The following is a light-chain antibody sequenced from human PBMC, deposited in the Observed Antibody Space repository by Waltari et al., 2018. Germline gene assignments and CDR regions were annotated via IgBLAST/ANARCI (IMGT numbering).Light chain of an antibody. CDR3: QQHGTLPAT. J-gene: IGKJ1*01. V-gene: IGKV3-20*01. CDR1: QSVGSSS. CDR2: RAS. Sequence: IVLTQSPGTASLSPGVRVTLSCRASQSVGSSSLAWYQQKPGQAPRLVIYRASRRATGIPDRFSGSGSGTEFSLTISRMEPEDFAVYYCQQHGTLPATFGQGTKVEIK.